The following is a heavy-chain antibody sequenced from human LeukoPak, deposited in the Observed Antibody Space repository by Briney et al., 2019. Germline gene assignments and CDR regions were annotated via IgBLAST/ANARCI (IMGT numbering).Heavy chain of an antibody. J-gene: IGHJ4*02. V-gene: IGHV3-21*01. D-gene: IGHD3-22*01. Sequence: GGSLRLSCAASGFTFSSYSVNWVRQAPGKGLEWVSSISSSSSYIYYADSVKGRFTISRDNAKNSLYLQMNSLRAEDTAVYYCARSMIVVVAIDYWGQGTLVTVSS. CDR1: GFTFSSYS. CDR2: ISSSSSYI. CDR3: ARSMIVVVAIDY.